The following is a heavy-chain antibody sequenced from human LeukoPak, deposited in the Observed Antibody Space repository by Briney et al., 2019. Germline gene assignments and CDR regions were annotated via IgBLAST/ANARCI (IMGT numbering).Heavy chain of an antibody. D-gene: IGHD3-10*01. J-gene: IGHJ4*02. V-gene: IGHV4-31*03. Sequence: SQTLSLTCTVSGGSIYSGGYYWSWIRQHPGKGLEWIGYIYYTGSTYYNPSLKSRVAISVDTSKNQFSLILSSVTAADTAVYYCARNADGSGNLLPFYFDYWGPGTLVTVSS. CDR1: GGSIYSGGYY. CDR2: IYYTGST. CDR3: ARNADGSGNLLPFYFDY.